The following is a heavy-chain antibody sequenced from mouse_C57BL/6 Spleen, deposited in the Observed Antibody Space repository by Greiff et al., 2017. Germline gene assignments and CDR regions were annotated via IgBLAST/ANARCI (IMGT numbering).Heavy chain of an antibody. Sequence: VQLQQSGTVLARPGASVKMSCKTSGYTFTSYWMHWVKQRPGQGLEWIGAIYPGNSDTSYNQKFKGKAKLTAVTSASTAYMELSSLTNEDSAVYYCTRPPSYDDWYFDVWGTGTTVTVSS. CDR1: GYTFTSYW. CDR3: TRPPSYDDWYFDV. J-gene: IGHJ1*03. D-gene: IGHD2-3*01. V-gene: IGHV1-5*01. CDR2: IYPGNSDT.